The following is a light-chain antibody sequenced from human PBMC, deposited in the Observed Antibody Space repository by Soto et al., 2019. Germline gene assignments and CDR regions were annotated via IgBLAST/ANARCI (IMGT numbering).Light chain of an antibody. CDR3: QSYDSTLSGSRV. CDR1: SSNIGSNY. Sequence: QSVLTQPPSASGTPGQRVTISCSGSSSNIGSNYVYWYQQLPGTAPKLLIYAHTNRPSGVPDRFSASTSGTSASLAITGLQAKDEADYYCQSYDSTLSGSRVFGAGTKLTVL. J-gene: IGLJ3*02. CDR2: AHT. V-gene: IGLV1-40*01.